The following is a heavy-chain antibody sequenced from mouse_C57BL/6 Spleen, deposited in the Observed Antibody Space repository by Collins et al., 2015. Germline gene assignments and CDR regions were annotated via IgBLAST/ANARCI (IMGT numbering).Heavy chain of an antibody. CDR2: IDPENGDT. V-gene: IGHV14-4*01. Sequence: VQLQQSGAELVRPGASVKLSCTVSGFNIKDDYMHWVKQRPEQGLEWIGWIDPENGDTEYASKFQGKATITADTSSNTAYLQLSSLTSEDTAVYYCTILTVVGYWGQGTTLTVSS. CDR3: TILTVVGY. CDR1: GFNIKDDY. J-gene: IGHJ2*01. D-gene: IGHD1-1*01.